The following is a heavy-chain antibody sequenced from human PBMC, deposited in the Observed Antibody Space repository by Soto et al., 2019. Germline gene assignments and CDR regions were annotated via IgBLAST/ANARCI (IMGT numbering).Heavy chain of an antibody. CDR1: GGSLENLA. J-gene: IGHJ5*01. D-gene: IGHD3-3*01. CDR3: ARDGRTLRYLEWPAAFDS. Sequence: QVHLVQSGAEVRPPGSSVKISCKASGGSLENLAISWVRQAPGQGFEWMGGVIPVLGTTDYAHNFQGRVTVTADESTTTVYLEMSSLKSEDTAVYYCARDGRTLRYLEWPAAFDSWGQGTLVNVSS. CDR2: VIPVLGTT. V-gene: IGHV1-69*01.